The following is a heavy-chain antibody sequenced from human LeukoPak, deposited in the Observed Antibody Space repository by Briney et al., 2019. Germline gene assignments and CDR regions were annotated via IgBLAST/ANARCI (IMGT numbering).Heavy chain of an antibody. Sequence: GGSLRLSCAASGFTFSSYAMSWVRQAPGKGLEWVSAISGSGGSTYYADSVKGRFTISRGNSKNTLYLQMNSLRAEDTAVYYCAKSPSLLTGYDYYYMDVWGKGTTVTVSS. CDR2: ISGSGGST. J-gene: IGHJ6*03. D-gene: IGHD3-9*01. CDR3: AKSPSLLTGYDYYYMDV. V-gene: IGHV3-23*01. CDR1: GFTFSSYA.